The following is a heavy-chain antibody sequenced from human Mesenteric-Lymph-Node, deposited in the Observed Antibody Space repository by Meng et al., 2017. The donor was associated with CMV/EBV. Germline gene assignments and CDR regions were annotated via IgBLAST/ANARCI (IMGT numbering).Heavy chain of an antibody. V-gene: IGHV4/OR15-8*02. CDR1: GGSISSSNW. Sequence: SETLSLTCVVSGGSISSSNWWTWVRQPPGKGLEWIGEIYHGGDTNYNPSLKNRVTISVDKSKTQFSLKVSSVTAADTAVYYCARVFCSSTSCHYFDSWGQGTLVTVSS. J-gene: IGHJ4*02. D-gene: IGHD2-2*01. CDR3: ARVFCSSTSCHYFDS. CDR2: IYHGGDT.